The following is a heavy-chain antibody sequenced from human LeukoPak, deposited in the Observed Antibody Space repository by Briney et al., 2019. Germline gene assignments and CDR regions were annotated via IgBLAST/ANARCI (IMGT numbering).Heavy chain of an antibody. CDR3: TTSGFD. Sequence: GGSLRLSCAASGFTFSNAWMSWVRQAPGKGLEWVGRIKSKTDGGRTDYAAPVKGRFTISRDDSKNTLYLQMNSLKTEDTAVYYCTTSGFDWGQGTLVTVSS. CDR1: GFTFSNAW. D-gene: IGHD3-10*01. J-gene: IGHJ4*02. CDR2: IKSKTDGGRT. V-gene: IGHV3-15*01.